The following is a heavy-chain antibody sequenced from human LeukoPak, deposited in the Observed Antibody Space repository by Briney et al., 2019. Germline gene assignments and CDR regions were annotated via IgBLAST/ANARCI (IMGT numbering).Heavy chain of an antibody. CDR1: GGSISNTSYY. J-gene: IGHJ4*02. Sequence: SETLSLTCTVSGGSISNTSYYWGWIRQHPGKGLEWIGAIYYSGSTCFNPSLKSRVTMSVDTSENQFFLKLSSVTAADTAVYYCASQYYDILTGYPYYFDYWGQGTLVTVSS. V-gene: IGHV4-39*01. D-gene: IGHD3-9*01. CDR2: IYYSGST. CDR3: ASQYYDILTGYPYYFDY.